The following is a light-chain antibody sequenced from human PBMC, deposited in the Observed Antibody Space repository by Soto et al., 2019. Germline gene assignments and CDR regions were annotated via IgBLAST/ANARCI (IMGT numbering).Light chain of an antibody. CDR2: KAS. CDR1: ESISSW. J-gene: IGKJ1*01. Sequence: DVQMTQSPSSLSASVGDRVTITCRASESISSWLAWYQQKPGKAPKLLIYKASNLESGVPSRFSGSGSGTEFTLTISSLQPEDFATYYCLQHNSYPRTFGQGTKVDI. CDR3: LQHNSYPRT. V-gene: IGKV1-5*03.